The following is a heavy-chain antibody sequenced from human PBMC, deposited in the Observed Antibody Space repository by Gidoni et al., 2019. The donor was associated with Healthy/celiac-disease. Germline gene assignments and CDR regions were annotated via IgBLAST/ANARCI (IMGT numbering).Heavy chain of an antibody. Sequence: QVQLQQRGAGLLKPSETLPLTCAVYGGSFSGYYWSWIRQPPGKGLEWIGEINHSGSTNYNPSLKSRVTISVDTSKNQFSLKLSSVTAADTAVYYCARGPGYSGSYYYYGMDVWGQGTTVTVSS. CDR1: GGSFSGYY. CDR3: ARGPGYSGSYYYYGMDV. D-gene: IGHD1-26*01. CDR2: INHSGST. J-gene: IGHJ6*02. V-gene: IGHV4-34*01.